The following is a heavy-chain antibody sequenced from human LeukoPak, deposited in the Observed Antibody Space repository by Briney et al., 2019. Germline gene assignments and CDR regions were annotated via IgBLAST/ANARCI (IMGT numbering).Heavy chain of an antibody. J-gene: IGHJ4*01. CDR1: GDSIGSTSYY. CDR3: ASRVYGLGSFNY. D-gene: IGHD3-10*01. CDR2: IYNSGTT. V-gene: IGHV4-39*01. Sequence: SETLSLTCTVSGDSIGSTSYYWDWIRQPPGKGLEWIGSIYNSGTTYYNPSLKSRVTISVDTSKNQFSLKVSSVTAADTAVYYCASRVYGLGSFNYWGQGTLVTVSS.